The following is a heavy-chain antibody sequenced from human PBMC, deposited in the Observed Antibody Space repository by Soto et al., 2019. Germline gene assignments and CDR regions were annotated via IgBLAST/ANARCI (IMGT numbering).Heavy chain of an antibody. Sequence: QVQLQQWGAGLLKPSETLSLTCAVYGGSFSGYYWSWIRQPPGKGLEWIGEINHSGSTNYNPSLKXRXTXXVDTSKNQFSLKLSSVTAADTAVYYCARGRGPLYRWGQGTLVTVSS. CDR2: INHSGST. V-gene: IGHV4-34*01. CDR3: ARGRGPLYR. CDR1: GGSFSGYY. D-gene: IGHD3-10*01. J-gene: IGHJ4*02.